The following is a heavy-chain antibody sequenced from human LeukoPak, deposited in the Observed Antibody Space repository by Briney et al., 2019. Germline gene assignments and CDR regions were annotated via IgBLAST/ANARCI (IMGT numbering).Heavy chain of an antibody. Sequence: GESLKISCKGSGYGFTSYWIGWVRQMPGKGLEWMGIIYPGDSDTRYSPSFQGQVTISADKSISTAYLQWSSLKASDTAMYYCARSGVPAALGFDPWGQGTLVTVSS. CDR2: IYPGDSDT. D-gene: IGHD2-2*01. V-gene: IGHV5-51*01. CDR3: ARSGVPAALGFDP. CDR1: GYGFTSYW. J-gene: IGHJ5*02.